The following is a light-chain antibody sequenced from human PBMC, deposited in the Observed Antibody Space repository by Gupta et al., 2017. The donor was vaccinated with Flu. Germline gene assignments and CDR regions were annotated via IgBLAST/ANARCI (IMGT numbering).Light chain of an antibody. CDR1: QSVSAGY. J-gene: IGKJ3*01. V-gene: IGKV3-20*01. CDR3: QQDGSSPFT. Sequence: RTPSLSPGERATLSCWASQSVSAGYLAWYQQKPGQAPRLLIYDASSRATGIPDRFSGSGSGTDFTLTISRLEPEDFAVYYCQQDGSSPFTFGHGTKVDIK. CDR2: DAS.